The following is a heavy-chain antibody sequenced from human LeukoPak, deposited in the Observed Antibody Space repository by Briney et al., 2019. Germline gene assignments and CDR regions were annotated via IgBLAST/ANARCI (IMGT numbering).Heavy chain of an antibody. CDR1: GFTFSTYV. CDR3: AKASYSGYDFFDY. D-gene: IGHD5-12*01. Sequence: GGSLRLSCAASGFTFSTYVVSWVRQAPGKGLEWVSPISGSGGGTYYADSVKGRFTISRDNSKNTLYLQMDSLRAEDTAVYYCAKASYSGYDFFDYWGQGTLVTVSS. CDR2: ISGSGGGT. J-gene: IGHJ4*02. V-gene: IGHV3-23*01.